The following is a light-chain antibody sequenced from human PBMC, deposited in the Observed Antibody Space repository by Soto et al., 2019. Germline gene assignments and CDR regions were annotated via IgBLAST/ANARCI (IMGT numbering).Light chain of an antibody. CDR1: NSNIGSNT. J-gene: IGLJ2*01. V-gene: IGLV1-44*01. CDR3: ASWDDSLNGVV. CDR2: SNN. Sequence: QPVLTQPPSASGTPGQRVTISCSGSNSNIGSNTVNWYQQLPGTAPKLLIYSNNQRPSGVPGRFSDSKSGTSASLAISGLQSDDEADYYCASWDDSLNGVVFGGGTKLTVL.